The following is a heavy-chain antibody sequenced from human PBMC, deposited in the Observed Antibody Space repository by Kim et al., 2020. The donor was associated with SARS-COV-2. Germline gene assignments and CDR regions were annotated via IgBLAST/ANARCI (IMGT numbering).Heavy chain of an antibody. CDR1: GFTFSTYN. D-gene: IGHD1-26*01. J-gene: IGHJ4*02. CDR3: ARELEGTGSYSF. CDR2: TSSSGTTI. Sequence: GGSLTLSCAASGFTFSTYNIHWVRQAPGKGLEWLSYTSSSGTTIYYADSVKGRFTISRDNAKNSLYVQMSSLRDEDTAVYYCARELEGTGSYSFWGQGTL. V-gene: IGHV3-48*02.